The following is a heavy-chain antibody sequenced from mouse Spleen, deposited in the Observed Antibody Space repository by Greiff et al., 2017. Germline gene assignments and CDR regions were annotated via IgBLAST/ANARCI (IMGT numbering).Heavy chain of an antibody. Sequence: EVHLVESGGGLVKPGGSLKLSCAASGFTFSSYAMSWVRQTPEKRLEWVAAINSNGGSTYYPDTVKDRFTISRDNAKNTLYLQMSSLRSEDTAMYYCARPSYYSYDDWFAYWGQGTLVTVSA. CDR1: GFTFSSYA. CDR2: INSNGGST. J-gene: IGHJ3*01. V-gene: IGHV5-6-3*01. D-gene: IGHD2-12*01. CDR3: ARPSYYSYDDWFAY.